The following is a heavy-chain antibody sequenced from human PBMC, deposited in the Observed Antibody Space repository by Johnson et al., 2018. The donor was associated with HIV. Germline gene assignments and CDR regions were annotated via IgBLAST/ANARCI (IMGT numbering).Heavy chain of an antibody. J-gene: IGHJ3*02. CDR2: ISSNGGST. V-gene: IGHV3-64*01. CDR3: TSERGRYYDSSNDAFDI. Sequence: MQLVESGGGLVQPGGSMRLSCAASGLTVSTNYMSWVRQAPGKGLEYVSAISSNGGSTYYANSVKGRVTISRDDSKNTLYLQMNSLKTEDTAVYYCTSERGRYYDSSNDAFDIWGQGTMVTVSS. D-gene: IGHD3-22*01. CDR1: GLTVSTNY.